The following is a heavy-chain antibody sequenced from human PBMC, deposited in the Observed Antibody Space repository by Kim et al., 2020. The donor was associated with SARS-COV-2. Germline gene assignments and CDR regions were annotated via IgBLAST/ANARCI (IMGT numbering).Heavy chain of an antibody. CDR2: ISWNSGSI. CDR1: GFTFDDYA. CDR3: ARALEQLAAPYYYGMDV. V-gene: IGHV3-9*01. D-gene: IGHD6-6*01. J-gene: IGHJ6*02. Sequence: GGSLRLSCAASGFTFDDYAMHWVRQAPGKGLEWVSGISWNSGSIGYADSVKGRFTISRDNAKNSLYLQMNSLRAEDTALYYCARALEQLAAPYYYGMDVWGQGTTVTVSS.